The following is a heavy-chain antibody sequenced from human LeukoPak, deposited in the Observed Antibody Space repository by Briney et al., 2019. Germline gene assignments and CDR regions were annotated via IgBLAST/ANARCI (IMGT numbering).Heavy chain of an antibody. CDR2: IYYSGST. Sequence: PSETLSLTCTVSGGSISSYYWSWIRQPPGKGLEWIGYIYYSGSTNYNPSLKGRVTISVDTSKNQFSLKLSSVTAADTAVYYCARVVVVVPAAIVEGVDPWGQGTLVTVSS. V-gene: IGHV4-59*01. CDR1: GGSISSYY. D-gene: IGHD2-2*01. CDR3: ARVVVVVPAAIVEGVDP. J-gene: IGHJ5*02.